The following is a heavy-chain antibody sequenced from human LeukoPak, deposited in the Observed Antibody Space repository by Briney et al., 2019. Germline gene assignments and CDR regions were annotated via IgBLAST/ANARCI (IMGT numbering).Heavy chain of an antibody. D-gene: IGHD3-9*01. J-gene: IGHJ4*02. Sequence: PGGSLRLSCAASGFTFSSYAMSWVRQAPGKGLEWVSAISGSGGSTYYADSVKGRFTISRDNSKNTLYLQMNSLRAEDTALYYCAKDTTIDILMGFDYWGQGTLVIVSS. CDR2: ISGSGGST. CDR1: GFTFSSYA. V-gene: IGHV3-23*01. CDR3: AKDTTIDILMGFDY.